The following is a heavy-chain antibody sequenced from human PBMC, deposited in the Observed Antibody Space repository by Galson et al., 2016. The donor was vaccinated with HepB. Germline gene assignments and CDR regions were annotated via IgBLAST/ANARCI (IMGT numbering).Heavy chain of an antibody. CDR3: ASPVRG. V-gene: IGHV3-11*06. Sequence: SLRLSCAASGLTFSDHYMSWIRQAPGKGLEWMSYIARGIANTTYADSVKGRFTLTRDDAKNTLYLQVNSLRAEDTAVYYCASPVRGWGRGTLVTVSA. CDR1: GLTFSDHY. J-gene: IGHJ4*02. CDR2: IARGIANT.